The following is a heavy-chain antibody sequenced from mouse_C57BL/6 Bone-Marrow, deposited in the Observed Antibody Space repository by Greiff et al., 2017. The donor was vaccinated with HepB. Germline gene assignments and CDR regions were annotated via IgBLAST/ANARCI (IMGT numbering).Heavy chain of an antibody. J-gene: IGHJ2*01. Sequence: EVHLVESGGGLVQPGGSLSLSCAASGFTFTDYYMSWVRQPPGKALEWLGFIRNKANGYTTEYSASVKGRFTISRDNSQSSINLQRNALRAEDSATYYGARYSYGSLEYWGQGTTLTVAS. CDR3: ARYSYGSLEY. D-gene: IGHD2-1*01. CDR2: IRNKANGYTT. CDR1: GFTFTDYY. V-gene: IGHV7-3*01.